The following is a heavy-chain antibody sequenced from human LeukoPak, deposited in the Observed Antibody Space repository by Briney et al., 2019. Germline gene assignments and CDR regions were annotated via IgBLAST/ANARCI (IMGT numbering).Heavy chain of an antibody. J-gene: IGHJ4*02. CDR3: ARRGRGSSWYDY. V-gene: IGHV4-59*08. CDR1: GGSISSYY. Sequence: SETLSLTCTVPGGSISSYYWSWIRQPPGKGLEWIGYIYYSGSTNYNPSLKSRVTISVDTSKNQFSLKLSSVTAADTAVYYCARRGRGSSWYDYWGQGTLVTVSS. D-gene: IGHD6-13*01. CDR2: IYYSGST.